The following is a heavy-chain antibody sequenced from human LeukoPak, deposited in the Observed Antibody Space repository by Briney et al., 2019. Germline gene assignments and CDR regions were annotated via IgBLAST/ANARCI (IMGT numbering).Heavy chain of an antibody. CDR2: IYYSGTT. CDR3: ARGVYIAAAQYGY. Sequence: PSETLSLTCTVSGGSISSYYWNWIRQPPGKGLEGIGYIYYSGTTNYNPSLNSRVTISVDTSKNQFSLKLSSVTAADTAVYYCARGVYIAAAQYGYWGQGTLVTVSS. D-gene: IGHD6-13*01. J-gene: IGHJ4*02. V-gene: IGHV4-59*01. CDR1: GGSISSYY.